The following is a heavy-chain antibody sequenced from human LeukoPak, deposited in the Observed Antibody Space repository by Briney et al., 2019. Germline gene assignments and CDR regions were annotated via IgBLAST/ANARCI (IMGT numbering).Heavy chain of an antibody. Sequence: PGGSLRLSCAASGFTFSSYSMNWVRQAPGKGLEWVANIKQDGSEKYYVDSVKGRFTISRDNAKNSLYCARDRKEIVVVPAGTSTFYYYYYMDVWGKGTTVTVSS. CDR1: GFTFSSYS. CDR3: TFYYYYYMDV. CDR2: IKQDGSEK. D-gene: IGHD2-2*01. V-gene: IGHV3-7*01. J-gene: IGHJ6*03.